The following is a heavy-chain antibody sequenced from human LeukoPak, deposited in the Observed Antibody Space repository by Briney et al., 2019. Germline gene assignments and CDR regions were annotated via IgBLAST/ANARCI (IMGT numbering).Heavy chain of an antibody. CDR2: ISWNSGSI. J-gene: IGHJ4*02. V-gene: IGHV3-9*01. D-gene: IGHD6-13*01. CDR1: GFTFDDYA. Sequence: GGSLRLSCAAPGFTFDDYAMHWVRQAPGKGPEWVSGISWNSGSIGYADSVKGRFTISRDNAKNSLYLQMNSLRAEDTALYYCAKDTSSSWYYFDYWGQGTLVTVSS. CDR3: AKDTSSSWYYFDY.